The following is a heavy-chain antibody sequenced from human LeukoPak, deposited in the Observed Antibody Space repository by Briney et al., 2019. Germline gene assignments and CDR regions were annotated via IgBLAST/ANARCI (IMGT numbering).Heavy chain of an antibody. D-gene: IGHD3-10*01. Sequence: GGSLGLSCAPSGFTFSSSNMHWVRQSPGTGLAWLALISYDGTKTYYAESVKGRFTVSRDNSKNTLFLQMNSLSAEDASIYDCEREWFGESNWGQGARVTVSS. CDR1: GFTFSSSN. V-gene: IGHV3-30*04. J-gene: IGHJ4*02. CDR2: ISYDGTKT. CDR3: EREWFGESN.